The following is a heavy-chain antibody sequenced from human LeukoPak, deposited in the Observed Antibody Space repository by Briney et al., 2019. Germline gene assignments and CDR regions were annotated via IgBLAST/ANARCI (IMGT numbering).Heavy chain of an antibody. CDR3: ARGGLYYYDSSGPYKSVAFDI. V-gene: IGHV3-11*01. Sequence: GGSLRLSCAASGFTFSDYYMSWIRQAPGKGLEWVSYITNNIYYADSVKGRFTISRDNAKNSLYLQMNSLRAEDTAVYYCARGGLYYYDSSGPYKSVAFDIWGQGTMVTVSS. J-gene: IGHJ3*02. D-gene: IGHD3-22*01. CDR1: GFTFSDYY. CDR2: ITNNI.